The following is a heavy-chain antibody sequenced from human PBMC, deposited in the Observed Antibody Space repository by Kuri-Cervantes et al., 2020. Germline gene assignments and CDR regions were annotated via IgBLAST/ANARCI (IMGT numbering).Heavy chain of an antibody. CDR3: AKVGSSGWTEYFQH. V-gene: IGHV3-23*01. Sequence: EGSLRLSCAASGFTFSSYAMSWVRQAPGKGLEWVSAISGSGGSTYYADSVKGRFTISRDNSKNTLYLQMNSLRAEDTAVYYCAKVGSSGWTEYFQHWGQGTLVTVSS. J-gene: IGHJ1*01. D-gene: IGHD6-19*01. CDR2: ISGSGGST. CDR1: GFTFSSYA.